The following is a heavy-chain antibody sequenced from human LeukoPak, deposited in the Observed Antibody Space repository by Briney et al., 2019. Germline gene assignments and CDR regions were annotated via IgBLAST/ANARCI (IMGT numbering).Heavy chain of an antibody. CDR1: GGSFSGYY. CDR2: INHSGST. V-gene: IGHV4-34*01. J-gene: IGHJ6*02. Sequence: SETLPLTCAVYGGSFSGYYWSWIRQPPGKGLEWIGEINHSGSTNYNPSLKSRVTISVDTSKNQFSLKLSSVTAADTAVYYCASLGTTLGNYYYYGMDVWGQGTTVTVSS. D-gene: IGHD1-7*01. CDR3: ASLGTTLGNYYYYGMDV.